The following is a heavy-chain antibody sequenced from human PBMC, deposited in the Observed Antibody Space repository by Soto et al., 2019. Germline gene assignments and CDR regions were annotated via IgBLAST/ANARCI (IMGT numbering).Heavy chain of an antibody. CDR3: KTTGTTRLGYYGMDV. J-gene: IGHJ6*02. CDR2: IRSKANSYAT. D-gene: IGHD1-1*01. CDR1: GFTFSGSA. V-gene: IGHV3-73*02. Sequence: EVQLVESGGGLVQPGGSLKLSCAASGFTFSGSAMHWVRQASGKGLEWVGRIRSKANSYATAYAASVKGRFTISRDDSKNTAYLQMNSLKTEDTAVYYCKTTGTTRLGYYGMDVCGQGTTVTVSS.